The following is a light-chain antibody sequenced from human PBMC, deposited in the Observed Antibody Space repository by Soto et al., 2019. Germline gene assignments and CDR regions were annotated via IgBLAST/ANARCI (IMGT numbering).Light chain of an antibody. CDR3: RSYTSSSTYV. Sequence: QSALTQPASVSGSPGQSITIACTGSSSDVGVYNSVSWYQQHPGKAPKLIIYDVSNRPSGVSNRFSGSKSGNTASLTTSGLQAEDEAEYYCRSYTSSSTYVFRTGTKVTVL. CDR1: SSDVGVYNS. V-gene: IGLV2-14*01. CDR2: DVS. J-gene: IGLJ1*01.